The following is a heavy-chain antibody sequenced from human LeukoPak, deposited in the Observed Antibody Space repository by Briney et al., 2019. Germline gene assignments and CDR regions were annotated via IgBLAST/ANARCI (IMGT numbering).Heavy chain of an antibody. CDR2: MNPNSGNT. Sequence: ASVKVSCKASGYPFTSYDINWVRQATGQGLEWIGWMNPNSGNTGYAQKFQGRVTITADKSTSTAYMELSSLRSEDTAVYYCARDVAPPPLAYCGGDCYSAKYFQHWGQGTLVTVSS. V-gene: IGHV1-8*03. CDR3: ARDVAPPPLAYCGGDCYSAKYFQH. J-gene: IGHJ1*01. CDR1: GYPFTSYD. D-gene: IGHD2-21*02.